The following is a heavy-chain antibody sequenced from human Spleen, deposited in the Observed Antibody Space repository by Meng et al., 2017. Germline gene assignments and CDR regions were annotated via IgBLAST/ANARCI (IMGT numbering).Heavy chain of an antibody. CDR1: GFAFSSNA. CDR3: ARVNYDILTEYYYGMDV. Sequence: GGSLRLSCAASGFAFSSNALSWVRQAPGKGLEWVSSMRVSGGSTYYADSVKGRFTISRDNAKNSLYLQMNSLRAEDTAVYYCARVNYDILTEYYYGMDVWGQGTTVTVSS. V-gene: IGHV3-23*01. D-gene: IGHD3-9*01. CDR2: MRVSGGST. J-gene: IGHJ6*02.